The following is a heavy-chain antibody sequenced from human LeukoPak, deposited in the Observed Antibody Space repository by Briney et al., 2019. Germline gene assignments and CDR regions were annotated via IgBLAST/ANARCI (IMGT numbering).Heavy chain of an antibody. Sequence: GGSLRLSCAASGFTFDDYAMHWVRQAPGKGLEWVSGISWNSGSIGYADSVKGRFTISRDNAKNSLYLRMNSLRAEDTALYYCAKDKEVTMVRGVIAFDYWGQGTLVTVSS. J-gene: IGHJ4*02. CDR3: AKDKEVTMVRGVIAFDY. D-gene: IGHD3-10*01. V-gene: IGHV3-9*01. CDR1: GFTFDDYA. CDR2: ISWNSGSI.